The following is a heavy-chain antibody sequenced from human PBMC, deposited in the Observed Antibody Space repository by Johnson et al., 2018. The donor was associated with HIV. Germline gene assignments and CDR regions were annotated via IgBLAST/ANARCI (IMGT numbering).Heavy chain of an antibody. V-gene: IGHV3-30*04. CDR3: AREGSYYYDSSGLKRGAFDI. D-gene: IGHD3-22*01. CDR2: ISYDGSNK. Sequence: VQLVESGGGLVKPGESLRLSCAGSGFTFSDHAVGWVRQAPGKGLEWVAVISYDGSNKYYADSVKGRFTISRDNSKNTMYLQMNSLRAEDTAVYYCAREGSYYYDSSGLKRGAFDIWGQGTMVTVSS. CDR1: GFTFSDHA. J-gene: IGHJ3*02.